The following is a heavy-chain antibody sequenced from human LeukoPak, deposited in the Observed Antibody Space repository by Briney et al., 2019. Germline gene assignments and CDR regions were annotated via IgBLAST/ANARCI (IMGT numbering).Heavy chain of an antibody. CDR3: ARVGSIAAAGTPDY. V-gene: IGHV3-11*01. CDR1: GFTFSDYY. D-gene: IGHD6-13*01. CDR2: ISGSGSTK. Sequence: GGSLRLSCAASGFTFSDYYMSWIRQAPGKGLEWVSHISGSGSTKIYPDSGKGRFTTSTDNAETSPYLHVNSLRAADTAVYYCARVGSIAAAGTPDYWGQGTLVTVSS. J-gene: IGHJ4*02.